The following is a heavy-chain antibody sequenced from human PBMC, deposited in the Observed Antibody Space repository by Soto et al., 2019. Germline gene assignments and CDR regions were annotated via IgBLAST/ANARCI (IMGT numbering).Heavy chain of an antibody. CDR3: AKLRSFATYYYDSSGYQDY. CDR1: GFTFSSYA. Sequence: EVQLLESGGGLVQPGGSLRLSCAASGFTFSSYAMSWVRQAPGKGLEWVSAISGSGGSTYYADSVKGRFTISRDNSKNTLYLQRNSLRAEDTAVYYCAKLRSFATYYYDSSGYQDYWGQGTLVTVSS. V-gene: IGHV3-23*01. D-gene: IGHD3-22*01. J-gene: IGHJ4*02. CDR2: ISGSGGST.